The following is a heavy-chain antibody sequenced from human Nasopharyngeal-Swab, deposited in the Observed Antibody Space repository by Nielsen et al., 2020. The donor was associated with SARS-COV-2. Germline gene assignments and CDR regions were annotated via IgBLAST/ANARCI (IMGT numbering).Heavy chain of an antibody. V-gene: IGHV2-70*13. J-gene: IGHJ4*02. D-gene: IGHD3/OR15-3a*01. CDR2: IAWEDDR. CDR3: ARIPPLDYHFDS. CDR1: GFSLSTSGMW. Sequence: SGSTLVKPTQTLTLTCTFSGFSLSTSGMWVSWIRQPPGKALEWPALIAWEDDRYYSTSLKARLTLSKDTSKNQVVLTMTNMDPVDTATYYCARIPPLDYHFDSWSQGTLVTVSS.